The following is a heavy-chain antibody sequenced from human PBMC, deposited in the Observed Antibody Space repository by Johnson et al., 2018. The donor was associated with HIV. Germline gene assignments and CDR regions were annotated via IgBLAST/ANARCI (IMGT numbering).Heavy chain of an antibody. CDR3: ARPWLGAFDI. CDR1: GFTVSSNY. D-gene: IGHD3-22*01. Sequence: VQVVESGGGLIQPGGSLRLSCAASGFTVSSNYMSWVRQAPGKGLEWVSVIYSGGSTYYADSVKGRFTISRDNSTNTLYLQMTSLRAEETAVYYCARPWLGAFDIWGQGTMVTVSS. CDR2: IYSGGST. V-gene: IGHV3-53*01. J-gene: IGHJ3*02.